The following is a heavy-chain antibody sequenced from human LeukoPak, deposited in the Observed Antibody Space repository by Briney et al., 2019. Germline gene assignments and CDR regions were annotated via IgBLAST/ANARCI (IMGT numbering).Heavy chain of an antibody. D-gene: IGHD6-13*01. CDR2: INHSGST. Sequence: SETLSLTCAVYGGSFSGYYWSWIRQPPGKGLEWIGEINHSGSTNYNPSLKSRVTISVDTSKNQFSLKLSSVTAADTAVYYCARLSCVARDFFCSTSSSWYVDYWGQGTLVTVSS. CDR3: ARLSCVARDFFCSTSSSWYVDY. J-gene: IGHJ4*02. CDR1: GGSFSGYY. V-gene: IGHV4-34*01.